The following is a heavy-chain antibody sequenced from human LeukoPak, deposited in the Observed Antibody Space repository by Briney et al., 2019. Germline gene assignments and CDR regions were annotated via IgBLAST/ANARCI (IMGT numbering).Heavy chain of an antibody. CDR2: ISAYNGNT. CDR3: ARWGERWLQLTHYYYGMDV. CDR1: GYTFTSYG. J-gene: IGHJ6*02. V-gene: IGHV1-18*01. Sequence: GASVKVSCKASGYTFTSYGISWVRQAPGQGLEWMGWISAYNGNTNYAQKLQGRVTMTTDTSTSTAYMELRSLRSDDTAVYYCARWGERWLQLTHYYYGMDVWGQGTTVTVSS. D-gene: IGHD5-24*01.